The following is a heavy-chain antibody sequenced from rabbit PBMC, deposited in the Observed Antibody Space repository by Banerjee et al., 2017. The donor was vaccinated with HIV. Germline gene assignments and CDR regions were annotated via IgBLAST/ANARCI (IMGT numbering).Heavy chain of an antibody. CDR2: IVSSSGST. V-gene: IGHV1S43*01. J-gene: IGHJ4*01. CDR3: ARDETDDAGYNYRL. Sequence: QEQLEESGGDLVKPEGSLTLTCTASGFSFSNGYVMCWVRQAPGKGLELIACIVSSSGSTRYASWVNGRFTISRSTSLNTVDLKMTSLTAADTATYFCARDETDDAGYNYRLWGPGTLVTVS. CDR1: GFSFSNGYV. D-gene: IGHD7-1*01.